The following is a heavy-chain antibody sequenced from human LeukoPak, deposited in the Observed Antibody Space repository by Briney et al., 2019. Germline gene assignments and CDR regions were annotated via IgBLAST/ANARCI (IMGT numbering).Heavy chain of an antibody. CDR3: ARGDSSSWFDF. V-gene: IGHV1-18*01. CDR1: GYTFTSYG. J-gene: IGHJ4*02. D-gene: IGHD6-13*01. Sequence: ASVNLCCNSSGYTFTSYGISWVRQAPGPGLEWMGWISAYNGNTNYAQKLQGRVNMNTVTSTSTAYMELRSLRSEDTAVYYCARGDSSSWFDFWGQGTLVTVSS. CDR2: ISAYNGNT.